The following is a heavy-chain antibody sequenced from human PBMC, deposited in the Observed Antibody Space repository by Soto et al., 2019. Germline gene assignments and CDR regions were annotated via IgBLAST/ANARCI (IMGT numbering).Heavy chain of an antibody. J-gene: IGHJ5*02. CDR3: AKGVRLRLVGPTDKWFDP. CDR1: GFTFSSYG. V-gene: IGHV3-30*18. CDR2: TSYDGSNT. D-gene: IGHD1-26*01. Sequence: QVRLVESGGGVVQPGTSLRLSCAASGFTFSSYGMHWVRQAPGKGLEWVATTSYDGSNTYYADSVKGRFTISRDNSKNTLYLHMNRLGTEDTAMYYCAKGVRLRLVGPTDKWFDPWGQGTLVTVSS.